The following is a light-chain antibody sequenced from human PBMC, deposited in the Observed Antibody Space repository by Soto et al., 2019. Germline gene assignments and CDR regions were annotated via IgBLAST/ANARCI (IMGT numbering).Light chain of an antibody. CDR2: EGD. J-gene: IGLJ1*01. Sequence: QSVLPQPASVSGSPGQSITISCSGTSSDVGSSNFVSWYQQHPGKAPKLIIFEGDRRPSGVSGRFSGSKSGNTASLTISGLQAEDEADYYCCSFARSSSFYVFGTGTKVTVL. CDR3: CSFARSSSFYV. CDR1: SSDVGSSNF. V-gene: IGLV2-23*01.